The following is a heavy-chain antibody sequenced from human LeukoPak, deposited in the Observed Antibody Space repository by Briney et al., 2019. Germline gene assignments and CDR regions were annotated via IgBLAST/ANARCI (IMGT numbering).Heavy chain of an antibody. J-gene: IGHJ4*02. Sequence: ASVKVSCKASGYTFTTAGITWVRQAPGQGLEWLGWITPYNGSPTYARRLQGRVTLTTDTSTTTAYMELRSLTSDDTAIYYCARGGDGDYDYWGQGTLVTVSS. CDR1: GYTFTTAG. D-gene: IGHD4-17*01. CDR3: ARGGDGDYDY. CDR2: ITPYNGSP. V-gene: IGHV1-18*01.